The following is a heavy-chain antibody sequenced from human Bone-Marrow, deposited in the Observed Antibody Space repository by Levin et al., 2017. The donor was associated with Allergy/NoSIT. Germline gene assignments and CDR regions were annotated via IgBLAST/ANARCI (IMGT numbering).Heavy chain of an antibody. D-gene: IGHD6-19*01. J-gene: IGHJ3*01. CDR3: ARAVFRRPDAFDV. V-gene: IGHV5-51*01. Sequence: EASVKVSCKGSGFDFRNYWIGWVRQMPGKGLEWMGIIYPDDSDTRYSPSLQGRVTISADKSISTAYLQWSSLEPSATAMYYCARAVFRRPDAFDVWGQGTMVTVSS. CDR2: IYPDDSDT. CDR1: GFDFRNYW.